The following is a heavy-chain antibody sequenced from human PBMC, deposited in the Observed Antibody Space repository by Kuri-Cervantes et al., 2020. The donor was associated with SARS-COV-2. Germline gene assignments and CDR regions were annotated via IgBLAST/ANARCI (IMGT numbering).Heavy chain of an antibody. D-gene: IGHD4-17*01. CDR3: AKDDTGDYGPTYFDY. V-gene: IGHV3-15*07. J-gene: IGHJ4*02. CDR1: GFTFSNAG. CDR2: IKSKTDGGTT. Sequence: GGSLRLSCAASGFTFSNAGMNWVRQAPGKGLEWVGRIKSKTDGGTTDYAAPVKGRFTISRDDSKNTLYLQMNGLKTEDTAVYYCAKDDTGDYGPTYFDYWGQGTLVTVSS.